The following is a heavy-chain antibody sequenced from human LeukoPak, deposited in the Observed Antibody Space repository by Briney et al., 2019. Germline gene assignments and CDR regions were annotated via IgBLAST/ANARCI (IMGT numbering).Heavy chain of an antibody. D-gene: IGHD3-10*01. CDR3: AKDMVYYYGSGILT. Sequence: GGSLRLSCAASGFTFSSYAMSWVRQAPGKGLEWVSAISGSGGSTYYADSVKGRFTISRDNSKNTLYLQMNSLRAVDTAVYYCAKDMVYYYGSGILTWGQGTLVTVSS. CDR1: GFTFSSYA. J-gene: IGHJ5*02. V-gene: IGHV3-23*01. CDR2: ISGSGGST.